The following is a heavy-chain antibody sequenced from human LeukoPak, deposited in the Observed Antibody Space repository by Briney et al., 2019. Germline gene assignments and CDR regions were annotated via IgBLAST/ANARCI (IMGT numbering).Heavy chain of an antibody. D-gene: IGHD3-10*01. Sequence: GGSLRLSCVASGITFRSSSMHWVRQAPGKRLEWLAFIRFDGSTKYYADSVKGRFTVSRDNSKSTLYLQMNSLRAEDTAVYYCAKGESRPKYYFDYWGQGTLVTVSS. V-gene: IGHV3-30*02. CDR2: IRFDGSTK. J-gene: IGHJ4*02. CDR1: GITFRSSS. CDR3: AKGESRPKYYFDY.